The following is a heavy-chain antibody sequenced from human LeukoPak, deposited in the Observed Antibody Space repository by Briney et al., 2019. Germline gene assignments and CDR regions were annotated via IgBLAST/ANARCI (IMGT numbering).Heavy chain of an antibody. J-gene: IGHJ5*02. Sequence: PGGSLRLSCAASGFTFSSYAMSWVRQAPGKGLEWVSAISGSGGSTYYADSVKGRFTISRDNSKNTLYLQMNSLRAEDTAVYYCANHNSSSWMKYNWFDPWGQGTLVTVSS. D-gene: IGHD6-13*01. CDR3: ANHNSSSWMKYNWFDP. CDR2: ISGSGGST. V-gene: IGHV3-23*01. CDR1: GFTFSSYA.